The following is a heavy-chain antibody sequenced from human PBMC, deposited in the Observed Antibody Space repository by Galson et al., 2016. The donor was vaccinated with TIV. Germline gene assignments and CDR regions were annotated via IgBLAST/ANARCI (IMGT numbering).Heavy chain of an antibody. Sequence: SLRLSCAASGFTFSIHSMIWVRQAPGKGLEWMSYIDSNSRTIYYADSVKSRFTISRDNAKNSLYLQMNSLRAEHTAIYFCARVLLPQYSRSYWGKGTLVTVSA. CDR2: IDSNSRTI. J-gene: IGHJ4*02. CDR3: ARVLLPQYSRSY. V-gene: IGHV3-48*04. D-gene: IGHD1-26*01. CDR1: GFTFSIHS.